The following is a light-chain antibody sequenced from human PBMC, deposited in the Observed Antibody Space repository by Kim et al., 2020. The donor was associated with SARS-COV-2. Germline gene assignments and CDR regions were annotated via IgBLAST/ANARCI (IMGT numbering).Light chain of an antibody. V-gene: IGKV1-33*01. CDR1: QDIDRH. CDR2: DAS. Sequence: SVGDRVTNTCQASQDIDRHLNWYQHKPGKAPRLLIHDASISDTGALSRFSGSGIGTKFTLTISSLQPDDVATYYCQQYDNKPLYAFGQGTKVEIK. J-gene: IGKJ2*01. CDR3: QQYDNKPLYA.